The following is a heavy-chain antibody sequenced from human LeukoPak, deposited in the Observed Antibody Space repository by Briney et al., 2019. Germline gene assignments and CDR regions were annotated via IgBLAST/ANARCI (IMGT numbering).Heavy chain of an antibody. CDR1: GFIFTDYC. CDR3: VRDRRTNRNWFDG. V-gene: IGHV3-74*01. D-gene: IGHD1-7*01. J-gene: IGHJ5*02. CDR2: IYIDGTTT. Sequence: GGSLRLSCVASGFIFTDYCMHWVRLVPAKGLVWVARIYIDGTTTRYVDSVRGRFTISRDNANNTLYLQMNSLRVEDTAVYFCVRDRRTNRNWFDGWGAGTQVTVSS.